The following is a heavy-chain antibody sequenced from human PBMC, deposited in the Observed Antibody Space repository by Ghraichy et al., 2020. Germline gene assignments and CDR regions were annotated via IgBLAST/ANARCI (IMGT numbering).Heavy chain of an antibody. V-gene: IGHV3-23*01. Sequence: ISGSGGTTHYTDSVKGRFTISRDNSKNTLYLQMNSLRAEDTALYFCAKGLFVDYIYVWFDYFVHGALVT. J-gene: IGHJ4*01. CDR2: ISGSGGTT. CDR3: AKGLFVDYIYVWFDY. D-gene: IGHD3-16*01.